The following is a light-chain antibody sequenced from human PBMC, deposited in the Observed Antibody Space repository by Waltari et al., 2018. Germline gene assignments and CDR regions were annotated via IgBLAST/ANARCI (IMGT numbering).Light chain of an antibody. CDR1: QRVSSSY. CDR3: QQYGSSPPLT. V-gene: IGKV3-20*01. Sequence: EIVLTQSPGTLSLSPGERATLSCRASQRVSSSYLALYQQKPCQAPRPLIYGASSRATGIPDRFSGSGSGTDFTLTISRLEPEEFAVYYCQQYGSSPPLTFGQGTRLEIK. J-gene: IGKJ5*01. CDR2: GAS.